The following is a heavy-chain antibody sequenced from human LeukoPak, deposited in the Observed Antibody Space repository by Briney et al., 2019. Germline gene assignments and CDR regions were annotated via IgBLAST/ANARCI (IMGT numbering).Heavy chain of an antibody. D-gene: IGHD5-12*01. CDR2: IYYSGST. CDR3: ARTIVATISAFDI. J-gene: IGHJ3*02. CDR1: GFTFSSYS. V-gene: IGHV4-39*01. Sequence: PGGSLRLSCAASGFTFSSYSMNWIRQPPGKGLEWIGSIYYSGSTYYNPSLKSRVTISVDTSKNQFSLKLSSVTAADTAVYYCARTIVATISAFDIWGQGTMVTVSS.